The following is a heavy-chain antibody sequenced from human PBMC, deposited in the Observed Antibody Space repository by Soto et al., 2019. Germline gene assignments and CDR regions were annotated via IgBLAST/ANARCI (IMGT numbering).Heavy chain of an antibody. CDR2: IYFRGNT. D-gene: IGHD3-9*01. Sequence: ASENLSLTCSVSGDSINSDKYYWGWIRQPPGKGLEWIGSIYFRGNTYYNPSLQTRVTISLDKSKSQFSLKLNSVTAADSAVYFCARLEGLATISYYFDFWGQGALVTVSS. J-gene: IGHJ4*02. V-gene: IGHV4-39*01. CDR3: ARLEGLATISYYFDF. CDR1: GDSINSDKYY.